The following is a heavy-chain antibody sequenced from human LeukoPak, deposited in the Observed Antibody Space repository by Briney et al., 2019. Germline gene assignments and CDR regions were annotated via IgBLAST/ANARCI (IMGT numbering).Heavy chain of an antibody. CDR3: ARGTGYDFWSGYYVPRGNYFDY. V-gene: IGHV4-34*01. CDR2: INHSGST. J-gene: IGHJ4*02. CDR1: GGSFSGYY. Sequence: SETLSLTCAVYGGSFSGYYWSWIRQPPGKGLEWIGEINHSGSTNYNPSLKSRVTISVDTSKNQFSLKLSSVTAADTAVYYCARGTGYDFWSGYYVPRGNYFDYWGQGTLVTVSS. D-gene: IGHD3-3*01.